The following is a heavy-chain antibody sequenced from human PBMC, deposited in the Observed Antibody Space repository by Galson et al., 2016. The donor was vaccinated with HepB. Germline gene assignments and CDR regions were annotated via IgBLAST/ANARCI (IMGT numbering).Heavy chain of an antibody. V-gene: IGHV5-10-1*01. CDR1: GYTFSDYL. J-gene: IGHJ4*02. CDR2: VDPSDSYV. CDR3: ARSSWDVPYPLLGY. D-gene: IGHD1-26*01. Sequence: QSGAEVKKPGESLTISCTASGYTFSDYLINWVRQTPGKGLEWMGKVDPSDSYVNYSPSFQGHVTISADKSVNTAYLRWSSLEASDTAVYYCARSSWDVPYPLLGYWGQGNQVIVSS.